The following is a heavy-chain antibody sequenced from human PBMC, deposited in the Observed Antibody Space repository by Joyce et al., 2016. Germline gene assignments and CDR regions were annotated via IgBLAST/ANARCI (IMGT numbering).Heavy chain of an antibody. D-gene: IGHD6-25*01. Sequence: EVHLVESGGGLVQPGGSLRLSCTASGFTLSDYWMSWIRQAPGKGREWVVNINQDGSDNYYVDSVKGRFIISRDNARNSVYLEMNGLRAEDTAVYYCVRDGQRGWHFDYWGQGTRVTVSS. CDR2: INQDGSDN. CDR1: GFTLSDYW. CDR3: VRDGQRGWHFDY. J-gene: IGHJ4*02. V-gene: IGHV3-7*03.